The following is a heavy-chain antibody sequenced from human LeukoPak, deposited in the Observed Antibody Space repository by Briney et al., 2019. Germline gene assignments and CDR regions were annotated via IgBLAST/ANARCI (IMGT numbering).Heavy chain of an antibody. D-gene: IGHD5-18*01. J-gene: IGHJ4*02. CDR1: AFIFSGHW. V-gene: IGHV3-7*01. CDR3: ARDLAYSRLDY. Sequence: SGGSLRLSCEGSAFIFSGHWMNWVRQAPGKGLEWVASINPDGNKKYSADSVKGRFTISRDNAENSLYLQMNSLRVEDTAFYYCARDLAYSRLDYWGQGMLVTVSS. CDR2: INPDGNKK.